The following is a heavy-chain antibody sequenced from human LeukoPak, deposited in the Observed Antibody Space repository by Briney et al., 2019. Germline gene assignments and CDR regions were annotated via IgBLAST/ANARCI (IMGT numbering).Heavy chain of an antibody. V-gene: IGHV3-23*01. CDR1: GGSVSSGSYY. CDR2: ISGSGDNT. J-gene: IGHJ4*02. CDR3: AKGSYYDSSGSFYFDY. Sequence: LSLTCTVSGGSVSSGSYYWSWVRQAPGKGLEWVSGISGSGDNTYYADSVKGRFTISRDNSKNTLYVQVNSLGTEDTAAYYCAKGSYYDSSGSFYFDYWGQGTLVTVSS. D-gene: IGHD3-22*01.